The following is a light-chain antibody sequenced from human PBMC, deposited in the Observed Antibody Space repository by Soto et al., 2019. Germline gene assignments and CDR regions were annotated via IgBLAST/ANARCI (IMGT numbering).Light chain of an antibody. J-gene: IGLJ1*01. Sequence: QSVLTQPPSASGTPGQRVTISCSGSSSNIGTNTVNWYQQLPGTAPKLLTYSNNQRPSGVPDRFSGSRSGTSVSLAISGLQSEDEADYYCAAWDGSLNGYVFGTGTKLTVL. V-gene: IGLV1-44*01. CDR3: AAWDGSLNGYV. CDR2: SNN. CDR1: SSNIGTNT.